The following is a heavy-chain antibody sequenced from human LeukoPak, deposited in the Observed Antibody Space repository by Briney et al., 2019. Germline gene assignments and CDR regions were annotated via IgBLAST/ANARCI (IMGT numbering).Heavy chain of an antibody. V-gene: IGHV3-33*01. CDR2: IWYDGSNK. Sequence: PGGSLRLSCAASGFTFSSYGMHWVRQAPGKGLEWVAVIWYDGSNKYYADSVKGRFTISRDNSKNTLYLQMNSLRAEDTAVYYCARTTMVRGAEGYFDYWGQGTLVTVSS. CDR3: ARTTMVRGAEGYFDY. D-gene: IGHD3-10*01. J-gene: IGHJ4*02. CDR1: GFTFSSYG.